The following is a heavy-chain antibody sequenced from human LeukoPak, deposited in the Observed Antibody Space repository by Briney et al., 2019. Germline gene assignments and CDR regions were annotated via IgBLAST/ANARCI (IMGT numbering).Heavy chain of an antibody. CDR2: ISGSSGST. Sequence: PGGSLRLSCAASGFTFSNYAMSWVRQAPGKGLEWVSGISGSSGSTYNADSAKGRFTISRDNSKNTLYLQVNSLRAEDTAVYYCARASVAGWYYFDYWGQGTLVTVSS. CDR3: ARASVAGWYYFDY. D-gene: IGHD6-19*01. V-gene: IGHV3-23*01. J-gene: IGHJ4*02. CDR1: GFTFSNYA.